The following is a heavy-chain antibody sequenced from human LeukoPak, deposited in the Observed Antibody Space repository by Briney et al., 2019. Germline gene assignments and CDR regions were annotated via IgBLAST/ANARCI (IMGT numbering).Heavy chain of an antibody. J-gene: IGHJ3*02. Sequence: GGSLRLSCAASGFTFSSYWMSWVRQAPGKGLEWVANIKQDGSEKYYVDSVKGRFTISRDNAKNSLYLQMNSLRAEDTAVYYCARGFVYDFWSGPQTFDIWGQGTMVTVSS. V-gene: IGHV3-7*01. CDR3: ARGFVYDFWSGPQTFDI. D-gene: IGHD3-3*01. CDR1: GFTFSSYW. CDR2: IKQDGSEK.